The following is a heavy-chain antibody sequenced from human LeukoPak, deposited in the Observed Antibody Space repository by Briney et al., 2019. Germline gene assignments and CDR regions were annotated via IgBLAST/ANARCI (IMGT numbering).Heavy chain of an antibody. Sequence: SETLSLTCTVSGGSISLYYGNWIRQPAGKGLEWIGRIFTTGITNYKSSLKSRVTMSVDTSKNQFSLNLTSVTAADTAVYYCARESSGSYYNPLGYMDVWGQGTTVTVSS. V-gene: IGHV4-4*07. J-gene: IGHJ6*03. D-gene: IGHD3-10*01. CDR1: GGSISLYY. CDR2: IFTTGIT. CDR3: ARESSGSYYNPLGYMDV.